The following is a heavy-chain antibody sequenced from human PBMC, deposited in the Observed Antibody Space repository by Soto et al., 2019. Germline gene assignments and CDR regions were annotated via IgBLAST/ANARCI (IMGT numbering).Heavy chain of an antibody. J-gene: IGHJ4*02. CDR3: ARSMYCTNGVCYYFDY. CDR2: IYYSGST. CDR1: GGSISSYY. D-gene: IGHD2-8*01. V-gene: IGHV4-59*01. Sequence: PSETLSLTCTVSGGSISSYYWSWIRQPPGKGLEWIGYIYYSGSTNYNPSLKSRVTISVDTFKNQFSLKLSSVTAADTAVYYCARSMYCTNGVCYYFDYWGQGTLVTVSS.